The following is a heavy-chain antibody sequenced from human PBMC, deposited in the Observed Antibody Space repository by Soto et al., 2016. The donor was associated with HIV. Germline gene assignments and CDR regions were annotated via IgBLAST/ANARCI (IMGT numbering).Heavy chain of an antibody. Sequence: EVQLLDSGGGLVQPGGSLRLSCAASGFTFSSYAMSWVRQAPGKGLEWVSAISAGGGNTYYTDSVKGRFTVSRDNSNNTLYLQMNSLRGEDMAIYYCAREDNSGWPTYHWFLDLWGRGTLVTVSS. D-gene: IGHD3-22*01. CDR3: AREDNSGWPTYHWFLDL. CDR2: ISAGGGNT. CDR1: GFTFSSYA. V-gene: IGHV3-23*01. J-gene: IGHJ2*01.